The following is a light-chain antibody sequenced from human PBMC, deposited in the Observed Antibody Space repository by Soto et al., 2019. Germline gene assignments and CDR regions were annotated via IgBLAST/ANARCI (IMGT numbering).Light chain of an antibody. CDR2: AAS. CDR1: QGISSY. Sequence: AIRMTQSPSSLSASTGDRVTITCRASQGISSYLAWYQQKPGKAPKLLIYAASTLQSGVPSRFSGSGSGTDFTLTISCLQSEDFATYYWQQYYSYPYTFGQGTKVDSK. J-gene: IGKJ2*01. CDR3: QQYYSYPYT. V-gene: IGKV1-8*01.